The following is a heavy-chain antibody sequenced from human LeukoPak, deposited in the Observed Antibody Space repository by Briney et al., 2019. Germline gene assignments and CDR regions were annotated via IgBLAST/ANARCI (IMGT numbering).Heavy chain of an antibody. V-gene: IGHV3-74*01. Sequence: PGGSLRLSCAASGFTFSSYWMHWVRQVPGKGLAWVSRINTGGSSTTYADSVKGRFTISRDNAKNTLYLQMDSLRAEDTGVYYCARSNHADDYWGQGTLVTVSS. CDR3: ARSNHADDY. D-gene: IGHD1-14*01. J-gene: IGHJ4*02. CDR1: GFTFSSYW. CDR2: INTGGSST.